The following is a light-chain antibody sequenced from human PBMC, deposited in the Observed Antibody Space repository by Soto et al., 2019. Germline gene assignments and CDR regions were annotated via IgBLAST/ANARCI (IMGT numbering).Light chain of an antibody. J-gene: IGLJ2*01. CDR1: SSNIGSNY. CDR3: AAWDESLSGVV. V-gene: IGLV1-47*02. CDR2: SDN. Sequence: QPVLTQPPSASGTPGQRVTISCSGSSSNIGSNYVYWYQQLPGTAPKLLIYSDNRRPSGVPDRFSGSKSGTSASLAISGLRSEDEADYYCAAWDESLSGVVFGGGTKLTVL.